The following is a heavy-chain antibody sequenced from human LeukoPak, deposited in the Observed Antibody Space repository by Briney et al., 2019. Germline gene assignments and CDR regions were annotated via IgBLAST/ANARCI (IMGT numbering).Heavy chain of an antibody. CDR2: ISSSSGYI. CDR3: ARPVEMATFRGFDI. Sequence: PGGSLRLSCAASGFTFTTYSMNCVRQAPGKGLEWVSSISSSSGYIYYADSVKGRFTISRDNAENSLYLQMNSLRAEDTAVYYCARPVEMATFRGFDIWGQGTMVTVSS. D-gene: IGHD5-24*01. CDR1: GFTFTTYS. V-gene: IGHV3-21*01. J-gene: IGHJ3*02.